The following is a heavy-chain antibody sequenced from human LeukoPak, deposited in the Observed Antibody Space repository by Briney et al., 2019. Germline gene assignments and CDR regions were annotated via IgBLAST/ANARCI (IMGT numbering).Heavy chain of an antibody. CDR2: IYYSGST. J-gene: IGHJ5*02. Sequence: SETLSLTCTVSGGSISSYYWSWIRQPPGKGLEWIGYIYYSGSTNYNPSLKSRVTISVDTSKNQFSLKLSSVTAADTAVYYCARYDYGDSFRWFDPWGQGTLVTVSS. D-gene: IGHD4-17*01. CDR3: ARYDYGDSFRWFDP. V-gene: IGHV4-59*01. CDR1: GGSISSYY.